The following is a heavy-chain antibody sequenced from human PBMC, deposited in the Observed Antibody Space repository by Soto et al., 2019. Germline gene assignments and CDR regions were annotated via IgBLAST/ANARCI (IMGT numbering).Heavy chain of an antibody. CDR1: GGLFSSYP. V-gene: IGHV1-69*01. Sequence: QEQLVQSGAEVKKPGSSVKVSCKASGGLFSSYPISWVRQVPGQGLEWMGGIIHVFQTAYYTQRFQGRVTITADESMNTGYMELSSLRSEDTAIYYCARSGSGYTLFNAFWGHGTLVTISS. D-gene: IGHD3-22*01. J-gene: IGHJ4*01. CDR2: IIHVFQTA. CDR3: ARSGSGYTLFNAF.